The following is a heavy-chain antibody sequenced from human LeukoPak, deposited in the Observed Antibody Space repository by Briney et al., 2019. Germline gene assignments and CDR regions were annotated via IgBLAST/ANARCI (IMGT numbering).Heavy chain of an antibody. CDR3: ARGSGYFDSRGTVSWFDP. J-gene: IGHJ5*02. CDR1: TGSMNSGGFY. D-gene: IGHD3-22*01. V-gene: IGHV4-31*03. Sequence: KPSETLSLTCTVSTGSMNSGGFYWGWIRQHPGTGLEWIGSIYYFGNTYYNPSLKSRVIISVDTSKNQFSLKMSSVTAADTAVYYCARGSGYFDSRGTVSWFDPWGQGTLVTVAS. CDR2: IYYFGNT.